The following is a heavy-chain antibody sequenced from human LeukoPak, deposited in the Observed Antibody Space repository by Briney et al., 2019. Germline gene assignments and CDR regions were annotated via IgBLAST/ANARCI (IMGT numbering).Heavy chain of an antibody. V-gene: IGHV3-30-3*01. Sequence: PGGSLRLSCAASGFTFSSYAMHWVRQAPGKGLEWVAVISYDGSNKYYADSVKGRFTISRDNSKNTLYLQMNSLRAEDTAVYYCARGVAVKGMDVWGQGTTVTVSS. J-gene: IGHJ6*02. D-gene: IGHD4-17*01. CDR2: ISYDGSNK. CDR3: ARGVAVKGMDV. CDR1: GFTFSSYA.